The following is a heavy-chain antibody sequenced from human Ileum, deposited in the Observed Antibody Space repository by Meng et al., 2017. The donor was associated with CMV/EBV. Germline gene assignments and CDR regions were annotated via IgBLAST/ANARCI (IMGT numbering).Heavy chain of an antibody. CDR3: ARDPMNWSDGYYSYGMDV. CDR1: GFTFTNYG. Sequence: ASVKVSCKASGFTFTNYGFNWVRQAPGQGLEWMGWISAYNGKTNYAQRLQGRVTMTTDTSTSTAYMELRSLRSDDTAVYYCARDPMNWSDGYYSYGMDVWSQGPTVTVSS. CDR2: ISAYNGKT. J-gene: IGHJ6*02. D-gene: IGHD1-1*01. V-gene: IGHV1-18*01.